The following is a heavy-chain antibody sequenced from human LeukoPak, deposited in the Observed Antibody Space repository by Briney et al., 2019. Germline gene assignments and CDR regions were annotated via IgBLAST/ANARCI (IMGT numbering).Heavy chain of an antibody. J-gene: IGHJ4*02. CDR2: ISAYNGNT. D-gene: IGHD3-16*02. Sequence: ASVKVSCKASGYTFTSYGISWVRQAPGQGLEWMGWISAYNGNTNYAQKLQGRVTMTTDTSTSTAYMELRGLRSDDTAVYYCARDQGDYVWGSYRSIDYWGQGTLVTVSS. CDR3: ARDQGDYVWGSYRSIDY. V-gene: IGHV1-18*01. CDR1: GYTFTSYG.